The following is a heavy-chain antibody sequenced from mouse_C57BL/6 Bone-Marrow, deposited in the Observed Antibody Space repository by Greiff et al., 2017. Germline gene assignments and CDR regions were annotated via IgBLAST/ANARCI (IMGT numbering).Heavy chain of an antibody. J-gene: IGHJ1*03. D-gene: IGHD4-1*01. CDR1: GFTFSDYY. CDR3: ARGTWGWYFDV. Sequence: EVKLVESEGGLVQPGSSMKLSCTASGFTFSDYYMAWVRQVPEKGLEWVANINYDGSSTYYLDSLKSRFIISGDNAKNILYLQMSSLKSEDTATYYCARGTWGWYFDVWGTGTTVTVSS. V-gene: IGHV5-16*01. CDR2: INYDGSST.